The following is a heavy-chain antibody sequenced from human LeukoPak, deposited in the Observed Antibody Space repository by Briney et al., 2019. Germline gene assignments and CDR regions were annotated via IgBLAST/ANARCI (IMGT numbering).Heavy chain of an antibody. Sequence: SETLSLTCAVYGGSFNNYYWSWIRQPPGKGLEWIGYIYYSGSTNYNPSLKSRVTISVDTSKNQFSLKLSSVTAADTAVYYCARQFWSGYYTDYYYYMDVWGKGTTVTVSS. V-gene: IGHV4-59*01. D-gene: IGHD3-3*01. CDR2: IYYSGST. CDR1: GGSFNNYY. CDR3: ARQFWSGYYTDYYYYMDV. J-gene: IGHJ6*03.